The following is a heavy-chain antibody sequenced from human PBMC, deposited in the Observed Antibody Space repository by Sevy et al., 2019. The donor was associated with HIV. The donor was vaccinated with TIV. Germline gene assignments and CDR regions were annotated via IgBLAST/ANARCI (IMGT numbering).Heavy chain of an antibody. CDR2: IRYDGSNK. CDR1: GFTFSSYG. D-gene: IGHD1-7*01. V-gene: IGHV3-30*02. J-gene: IGHJ6*03. Sequence: GGSLRLSCAASGFTFSSYGMHWVRQAPGKGLEWVAFIRYDGSNKYNADSVKGRFTISRDNSKNTLYLQMNSLRAEDTAVYYCAKVPAGGTTLYYYYYMDVWGKGTTVTVSS. CDR3: AKVPAGGTTLYYYYYMDV.